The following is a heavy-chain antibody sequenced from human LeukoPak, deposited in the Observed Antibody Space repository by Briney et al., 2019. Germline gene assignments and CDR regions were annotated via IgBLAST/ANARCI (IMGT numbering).Heavy chain of an antibody. CDR1: GFTFSNYA. CDR2: ISYDGSDK. CDR3: ARDWGRRYSSGWYGDFDY. Sequence: GGSLRLSCAASGFTFSNYAMHWVRQAPGKGLEWVAVISYDGSDKYYADSVKGRFTISRDNSKNTLYLQMNSLRPEDTAVYYCARDWGRRYSSGWYGDFDYSGQGTLVTVSS. V-gene: IGHV3-30-3*01. D-gene: IGHD6-19*01. J-gene: IGHJ4*02.